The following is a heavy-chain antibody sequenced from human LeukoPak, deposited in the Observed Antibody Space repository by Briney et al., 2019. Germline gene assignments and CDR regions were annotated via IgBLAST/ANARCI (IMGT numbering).Heavy chain of an antibody. CDR3: AMGVGTSAFDI. D-gene: IGHD1-26*01. J-gene: IGHJ3*02. V-gene: IGHV1-46*01. CDR2: INPNSGST. CDR1: GYTFTSYY. Sequence: ASVKVSCKTSGYTFTSYYIHWVRQAPGQGLEWMRTINPNSGSTTYAQKVQDGVTMTRDTSTSTVHMELSSLRSEDTAVYYCAMGVGTSAFDIWGQGTMVTVSS.